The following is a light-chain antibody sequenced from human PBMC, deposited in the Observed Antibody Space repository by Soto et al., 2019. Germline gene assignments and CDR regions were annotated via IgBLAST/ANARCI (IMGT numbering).Light chain of an antibody. CDR1: QSVISNY. J-gene: IGKJ1*01. Sequence: EVVLTQSPGTVYLSPGEKVTLSCRASQSVISNYLAWYQQRPGQAPRLLIYAASSRATGIPDRFSGSGSGTDFTLSISSLEPEDFAVYYCQQYGSSLTWTFGQGTKVEMK. V-gene: IGKV3-20*01. CDR2: AAS. CDR3: QQYGSSLTWT.